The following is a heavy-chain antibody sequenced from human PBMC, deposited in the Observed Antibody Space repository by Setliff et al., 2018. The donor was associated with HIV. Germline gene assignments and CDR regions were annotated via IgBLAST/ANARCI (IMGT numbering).Heavy chain of an antibody. D-gene: IGHD6-13*01. V-gene: IGHV4-59*11. Sequence: SETLSLTCTVSGGSISSHYWSWIRQPPGKGLEWIGSIHYSGSTNYNPSLKSRVTISVDTSKNQFSLKLSSVTAADTALYYCARVWTPGYSSSWYWFDPWGQGTLVTVSS. CDR3: ARVWTPGYSSSWYWFDP. CDR1: GGSISSHY. CDR2: IHYSGST. J-gene: IGHJ5*02.